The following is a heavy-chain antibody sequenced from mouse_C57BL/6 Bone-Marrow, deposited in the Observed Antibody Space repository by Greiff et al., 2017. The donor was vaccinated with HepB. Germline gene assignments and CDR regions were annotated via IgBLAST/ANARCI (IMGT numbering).Heavy chain of an antibody. D-gene: IGHD2-5*01. CDR3: ARSEGYSNYFFAY. V-gene: IGHV1-19*01. Sequence: EVQLQQSGPVLVKPGASVKMSCKASGYTFTDYYMNWVKQSHGKSLEWIGVINPYNGGTSYNQKFKGKATLTVDKSSSTAYMELNSLTSEDSAVYYCARSEGYSNYFFAYWAKGLWSLSLQ. J-gene: IGHJ3*01. CDR2: INPYNGGT. CDR1: GYTFTDYY.